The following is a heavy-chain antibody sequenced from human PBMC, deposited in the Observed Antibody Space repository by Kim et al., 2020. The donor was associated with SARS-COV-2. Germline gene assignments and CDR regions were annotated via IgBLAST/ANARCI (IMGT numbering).Heavy chain of an antibody. CDR1: GYTFTSYG. CDR3: ARDRIAVAGRPKGVDY. Sequence: ASVKVSCKASGYTFTSYGISWVRQAPGQGLEWMGWISAYNGNTNYAQKLQGRVTMTTDTSTSTAYMELRSLRSDDTAVYYCARDRIAVAGRPKGVDYWGQGTLVTVSS. J-gene: IGHJ4*02. D-gene: IGHD6-19*01. CDR2: ISAYNGNT. V-gene: IGHV1-18*01.